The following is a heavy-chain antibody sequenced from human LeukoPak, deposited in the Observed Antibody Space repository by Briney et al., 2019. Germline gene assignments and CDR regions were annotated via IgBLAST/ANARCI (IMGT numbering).Heavy chain of an antibody. D-gene: IGHD3-9*01. J-gene: IGHJ4*02. V-gene: IGHV5-51*01. Sequence: GESLKISCRGSGYSFTNYWIGWVRQMPGKGLEWMGIIYPGDSYTRYSPSFQSQVTISADKSIRTAYLQWSSLKASDTAMYYCARHDDMPRVWGQGTLVTVSS. CDR3: ARHDDMPRV. CDR1: GYSFTNYW. CDR2: IYPGDSYT.